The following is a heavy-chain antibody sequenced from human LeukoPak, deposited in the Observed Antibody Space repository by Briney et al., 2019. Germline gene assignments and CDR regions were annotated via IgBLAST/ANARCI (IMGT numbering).Heavy chain of an antibody. CDR3: ARDRGWNYVFDY. V-gene: IGHV4-30-4*07. CDR2: IYYSGST. CDR1: GGSISSGGYS. Sequence: PSETLSLTCAVSGGSISSGGYSWSWIRQPPGKGLEWIGYIYYSGSTYYNPSLKSRVTISVDTSKNQFSLKLSSVTAADTAVYYCARDRGWNYVFDYWGQGTLVTVSS. D-gene: IGHD1-7*01. J-gene: IGHJ4*02.